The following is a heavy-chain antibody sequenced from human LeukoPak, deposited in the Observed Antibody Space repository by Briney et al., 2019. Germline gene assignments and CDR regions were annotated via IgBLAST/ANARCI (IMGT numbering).Heavy chain of an antibody. D-gene: IGHD6-19*01. CDR1: GFTVSSNY. Sequence: GGSLRLSCAASGFTVSSNYMSWVRQAPGKGLEWVSVIYSGGSTYYADSVKGRFTISRDNSKNTLYLHLNSLRTADTAVYYCAREAASGGGAFDIWGQGTMVTVSS. CDR2: IYSGGST. J-gene: IGHJ3*02. CDR3: AREAASGGGAFDI. V-gene: IGHV3-53*01.